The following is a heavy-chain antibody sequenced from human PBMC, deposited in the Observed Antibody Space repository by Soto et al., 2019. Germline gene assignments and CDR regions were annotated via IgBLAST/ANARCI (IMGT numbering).Heavy chain of an antibody. Sequence: SETLSLTCTVSGGSISSGGYYWSWIRQHPGKGLEWIGYIYYSGSTYYNPSLNSRVTISVDTSKNQFSLKLSSVTAADTPVYYCARVVGYSSSSGRNEFDYWGQGTLVTVSS. CDR2: IYYSGST. V-gene: IGHV4-31*03. CDR3: ARVVGYSSSSGRNEFDY. CDR1: GGSISSGGYY. J-gene: IGHJ4*02. D-gene: IGHD6-6*01.